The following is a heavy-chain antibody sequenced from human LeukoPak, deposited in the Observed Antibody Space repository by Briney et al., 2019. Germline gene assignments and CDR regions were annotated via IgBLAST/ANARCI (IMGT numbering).Heavy chain of an antibody. D-gene: IGHD6-13*01. Sequence: SQTLSLTCTVSGGSISSGGYYWSWIRQHPGKGLEWIGYIYYSGSTYYNPSLKSRVTISVDTSKNQFPLKLSSVTAADTAVYYCASPGIAAAGTKAFDIWGQGTMVTVSS. CDR1: GGSISSGGYY. CDR3: ASPGIAAAGTKAFDI. J-gene: IGHJ3*02. CDR2: IYYSGST. V-gene: IGHV4-31*03.